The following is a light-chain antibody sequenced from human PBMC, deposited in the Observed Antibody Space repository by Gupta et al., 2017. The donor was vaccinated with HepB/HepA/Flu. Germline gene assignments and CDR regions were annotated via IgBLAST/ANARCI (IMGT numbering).Light chain of an antibody. CDR2: GAS. J-gene: IGKJ5*01. CDR3: QQYNNWPPRA. Sequence: EIVMTQSPATLSVSPGERATLSCRASQSVSSNLAWYQQKPGQAPRLLIYGASTRATGTPARFSGSGSGTEFTLTISSLRSEDFAVYYCQQYNNWPPRAFGQGTRLEIK. CDR1: QSVSSN. V-gene: IGKV3-15*01.